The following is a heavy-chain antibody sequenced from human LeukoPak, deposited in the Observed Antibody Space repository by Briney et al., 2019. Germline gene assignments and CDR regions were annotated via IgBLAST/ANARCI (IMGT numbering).Heavy chain of an antibody. CDR3: ARALKTKPGSICSSTSCYRGKYYYYGMDV. D-gene: IGHD2-2*02. CDR2: INHSGST. CDR1: GGSFSGYY. V-gene: IGHV4-34*01. Sequence: SETLSLTCAVYGGSFSGYYWSWIRQPPGKGLEWIGEINHSGSTNYNPSLKSRVTISVDTSKNQFSLKLSSVTAADTAVYYCARALKTKPGSICSSTSCYRGKYYYYGMDVWGQGTTVTVSS. J-gene: IGHJ6*02.